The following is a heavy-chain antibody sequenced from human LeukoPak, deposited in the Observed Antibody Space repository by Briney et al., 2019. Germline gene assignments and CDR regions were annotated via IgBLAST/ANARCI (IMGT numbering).Heavy chain of an antibody. V-gene: IGHV3-23*01. Sequence: PGGSLRLSCADSGFTFSSYAMSWVRQAPGKGLEWVSSITSSGAATYYADSVKGRFTISRDNSDNTLYLQMNSLRAEDTAVYYCAKDRPNYYGSNGHYYKLNGDCWGQGTLVTVSS. CDR3: AKDRPNYYGSNGHYYKLNGDC. CDR2: ITSSGAAT. CDR1: GFTFSSYA. D-gene: IGHD3-22*01. J-gene: IGHJ4*02.